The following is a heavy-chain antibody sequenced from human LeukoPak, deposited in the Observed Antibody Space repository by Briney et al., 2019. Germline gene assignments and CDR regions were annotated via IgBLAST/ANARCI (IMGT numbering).Heavy chain of an antibody. J-gene: IGHJ4*02. V-gene: IGHV3-15*01. CDR1: GFTFSDAW. Sequence: GGSLRLSSAASGFTFSDAWVSWVRQAPGKGLEWVGSIKSKTHGGTTQYAAPVKGRFTISRDDSKTTVYLQMNSLKSEDAAMYYCTTERPYFDNWGQGTLVTVSS. CDR3: TTERPYFDN. CDR2: IKSKTHGGTT.